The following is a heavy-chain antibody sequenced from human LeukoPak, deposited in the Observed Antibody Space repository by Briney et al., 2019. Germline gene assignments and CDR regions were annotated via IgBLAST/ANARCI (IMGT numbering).Heavy chain of an antibody. D-gene: IGHD5-18*01. CDR2: IIPIFGTA. J-gene: IGHJ4*02. CDR1: GGTFSSYA. CDR3: ASGGYSYGLGY. Sequence: ASVKVSCKASGGTFSSYAISWVRQAPGQGLEWMGGIIPIFGTANYARKFQGRVTITADESTSTAYMELSSLRSEDTAVYYCASGGYSYGLGYWGQGTLVTVSS. V-gene: IGHV1-69*13.